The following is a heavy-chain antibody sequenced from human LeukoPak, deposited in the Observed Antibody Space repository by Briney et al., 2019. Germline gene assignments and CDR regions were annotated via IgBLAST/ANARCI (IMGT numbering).Heavy chain of an antibody. CDR3: ARSSNSVTTRSPYYYYGMDV. J-gene: IGHJ6*02. CDR2: IKQDGSEK. CDR1: GFTFSSYW. V-gene: IGHV3-7*03. Sequence: GGSLRLSCAASGFTFSSYWMSWVRQAPGKGLEWVANIKQDGSEKYYVDSVKGRFTISRDNAKNSLYLQMNSLRSEDTAVYYCARSSNSVTTRSPYYYYGMDVWGQGTTVTVSS. D-gene: IGHD4-17*01.